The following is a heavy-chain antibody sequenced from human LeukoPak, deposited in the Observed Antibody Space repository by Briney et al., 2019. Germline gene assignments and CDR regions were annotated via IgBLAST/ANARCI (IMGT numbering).Heavy chain of an antibody. CDR1: GFTFSSYA. D-gene: IGHD6-19*01. Sequence: GGSLRLSCAASGFTFSSYAMSWVRQAPGKGLEWVSAISGSGGSTYYAGSVKGRFTISRDNSKNSLYLQMNSLRAEDTAVYYCAKGRSGWSPFDYWGQGTLVTVSS. CDR3: AKGRSGWSPFDY. J-gene: IGHJ4*02. CDR2: ISGSGGST. V-gene: IGHV3-23*01.